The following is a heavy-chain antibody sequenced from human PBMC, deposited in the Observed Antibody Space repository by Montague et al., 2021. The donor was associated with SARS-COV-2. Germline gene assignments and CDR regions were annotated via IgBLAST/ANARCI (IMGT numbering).Heavy chain of an antibody. V-gene: IGHV4-59*01. Sequence: SETLSLTCTVSGGSTNSDYWSWIRQPPGKGLEWIGYIYYRGSTNYNPSLKSRVTMSVDTSKNQFSLKLISVTAADAAVYYCAREDRWNWFDPWGQGILVTVSS. CDR3: AREDRWNWFDP. D-gene: IGHD5-24*01. CDR1: GGSTNSDY. CDR2: IYYRGST. J-gene: IGHJ5*02.